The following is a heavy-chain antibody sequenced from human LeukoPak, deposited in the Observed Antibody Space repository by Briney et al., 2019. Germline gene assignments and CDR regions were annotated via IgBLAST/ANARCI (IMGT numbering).Heavy chain of an antibody. D-gene: IGHD3-22*01. CDR3: ARHTSDLGYYYDSSGYYFDY. Sequence: SETLSLTCTVSGGSNSSSSYYWGWILQPPGKGLEWIGSIYYSGSTYYNPSLKSRVTISVDTSKNQFSLKLSSVTAADTAVYYCARHTSDLGYYYDSSGYYFDYWGQGTLVTVSS. V-gene: IGHV4-39*07. CDR1: GGSNSSSSYY. CDR2: IYYSGST. J-gene: IGHJ4*02.